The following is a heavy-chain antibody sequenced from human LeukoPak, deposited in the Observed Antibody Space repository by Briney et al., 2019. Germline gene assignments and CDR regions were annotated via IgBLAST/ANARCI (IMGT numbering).Heavy chain of an antibody. D-gene: IGHD3-9*01. V-gene: IGHV3-11*01. CDR2: ISSSGSTI. CDR3: AGVGHELRYFDWYLYYYYYMDV. J-gene: IGHJ6*03. Sequence: GGSLRLSCAASGFTFSDYYMSWIRQAPGKGLEWVSYISSSGSTIYYADSVKGRFTISRDNAKNSLYLQMNSLRAEDTAVYYCAGVGHELRYFDWYLYYYYYMDVWGKGTTVTVSS. CDR1: GFTFSDYY.